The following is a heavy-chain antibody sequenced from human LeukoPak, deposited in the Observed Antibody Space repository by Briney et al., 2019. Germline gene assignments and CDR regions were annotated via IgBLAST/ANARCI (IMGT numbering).Heavy chain of an antibody. CDR2: ISAYNGNT. D-gene: IGHD3-10*01. CDR1: GYTFTSYG. V-gene: IGHV1-18*01. J-gene: IGHJ5*02. CDR3: ATMVRGVLWSWFDP. Sequence: ASVKVSCKASGYTFTSYGISWVRQAPGQGLEWMGWISAYNGNTIYAQKFQGRVTMTEDTSTDTAYMELSSLRSEDTAVYYCATMVRGVLWSWFDPWGQGTLVTVSS.